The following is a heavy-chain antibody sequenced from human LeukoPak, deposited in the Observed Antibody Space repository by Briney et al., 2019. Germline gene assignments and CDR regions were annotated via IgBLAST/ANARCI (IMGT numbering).Heavy chain of an antibody. CDR2: IYSDGST. CDR1: GFIVSGDF. CDR3: AKDRLYSGSYYDY. D-gene: IGHD1-26*01. V-gene: IGHV3-53*01. J-gene: IGHJ4*02. Sequence: GGSLRLSCAASGFIVSGDFMSWVRQAPGKGLEWVSVIYSDGSTYYADSVKGRFTISRDNSKNTLDLQMNSLRAEDTAVYYCAKDRLYSGSYYDYWGQGTLVTVSS.